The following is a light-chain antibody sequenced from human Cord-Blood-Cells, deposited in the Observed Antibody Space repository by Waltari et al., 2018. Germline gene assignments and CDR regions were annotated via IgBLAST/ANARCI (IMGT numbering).Light chain of an antibody. CDR1: SSDVGGYNY. V-gene: IGLV2-8*01. CDR3: SSYAGSNNYV. Sequence: QSALTQPPSASGSPGQSVTISCTGTSSDVGGYNYVSWYQQHPGKAPKLMIYEVSKRPSGGPDRFSGSKFGNTASLTVSGLQAEDEADYYCSSYAGSNNYVFGTGTKVTVL. CDR2: EVS. J-gene: IGLJ1*01.